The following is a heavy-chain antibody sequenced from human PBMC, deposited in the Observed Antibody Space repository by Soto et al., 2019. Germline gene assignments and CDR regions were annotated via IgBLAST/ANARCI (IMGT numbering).Heavy chain of an antibody. J-gene: IGHJ3*02. D-gene: IGHD3-10*01. Sequence: PGGSLRLSCAASGFTFSSYSMNWVRQAPGKGLEWVSYITSSSSTIYYADSVKGRFTISRDNAKDSLYLQMNSLRAEDTAVYYCARTPTYYYGSGSFPDTFDIWGQGTMVT. CDR1: GFTFSSYS. CDR3: ARTPTYYYGSGSFPDTFDI. V-gene: IGHV3-48*01. CDR2: ITSSSSTI.